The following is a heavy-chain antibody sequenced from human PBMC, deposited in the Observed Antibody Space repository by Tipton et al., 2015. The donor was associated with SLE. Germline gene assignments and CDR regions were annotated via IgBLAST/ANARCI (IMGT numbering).Heavy chain of an antibody. CDR1: GFTFSSYG. J-gene: IGHJ4*02. D-gene: IGHD6-13*01. CDR2: ISSSSSYI. Sequence: SLRLSCAASGFTFSSYGMSWVRQAPGKGLEWVSSISSSSSYIYYADSVKGRFTISRDNAKNSLYLQMNSLRAEDTAVYYCARGPIAAAGTGILFDYWGQGTLVTVSS. V-gene: IGHV3-21*01. CDR3: ARGPIAAAGTGILFDY.